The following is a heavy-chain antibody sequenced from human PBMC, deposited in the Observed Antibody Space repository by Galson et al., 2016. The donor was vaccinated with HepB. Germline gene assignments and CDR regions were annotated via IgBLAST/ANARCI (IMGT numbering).Heavy chain of an antibody. J-gene: IGHJ6*04. CDR3: AKTTAMVAYYYYGMDV. Sequence: SLRLSCAASGFTFSSYGMHWVRQAPGKGLEWVAVISFDGSYKYYADSVKGRFTISRDNSKNTIYLQMSSLRAEDTAVYYCAKTTAMVAYYYYGMDVWGKGTAATVSS. CDR2: ISFDGSYK. CDR1: GFTFSSYG. D-gene: IGHD5-18*01. V-gene: IGHV3-30*18.